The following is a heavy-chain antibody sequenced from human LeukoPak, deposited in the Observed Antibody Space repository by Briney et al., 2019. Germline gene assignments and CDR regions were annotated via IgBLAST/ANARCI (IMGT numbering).Heavy chain of an antibody. CDR1: GFTFSSYA. D-gene: IGHD2-2*01. J-gene: IGHJ4*02. CDR2: VSGSGTAT. Sequence: GGSLRLSCAASGFTFSSYAMSWVRQAPGKGLEWVSVVSGSGTATYYADSVRGRFSISRDNSKNTLYVQMNSLSPEDTAIYYCAKGPVVPVATYFFDYWDQGTLVIVSS. CDR3: AKGPVVPVATYFFDY. V-gene: IGHV3-23*01.